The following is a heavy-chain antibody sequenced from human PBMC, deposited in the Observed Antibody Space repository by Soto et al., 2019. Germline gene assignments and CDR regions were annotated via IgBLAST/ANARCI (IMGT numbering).Heavy chain of an antibody. CDR2: INPNSGGT. J-gene: IGHJ6*02. Sequence: ASVKVSCKASGYTFTGYYMHWVRQAPGQGLEWMGWINPNSGGTNYAQKFQGWVTMTRDTSTSTAYMELSRLRSDDTAVYYCAREVLRQQPRENYYYYGMDVWGQGTTVTVSS. V-gene: IGHV1-2*04. CDR3: AREVLRQQPRENYYYYGMDV. D-gene: IGHD6-13*01. CDR1: GYTFTGYY.